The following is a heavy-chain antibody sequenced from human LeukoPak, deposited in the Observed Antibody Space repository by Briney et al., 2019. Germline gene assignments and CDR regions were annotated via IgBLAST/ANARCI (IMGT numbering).Heavy chain of an antibody. J-gene: IGHJ3*02. CDR2: IYTSGST. CDR1: GGSISSYY. V-gene: IGHV4-4*07. D-gene: IGHD1-26*01. CDR3: ATKSVGATLGYAFDI. Sequence: PSETLSLTCTVSGGSISSYYWSWIRQPAGKGLEWIGRIYTSGSTNYNPSLKSRVTMSVDTSKNQSSLKLSSVTAADTAVYYCATKSVGATLGYAFDIWGQGTMVTVSS.